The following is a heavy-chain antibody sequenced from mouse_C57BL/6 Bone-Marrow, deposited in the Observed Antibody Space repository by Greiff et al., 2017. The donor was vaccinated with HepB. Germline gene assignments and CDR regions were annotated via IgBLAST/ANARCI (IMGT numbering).Heavy chain of an antibody. CDR2: ILPGSGST. CDR3: ARALYYYGSRVYAMDY. J-gene: IGHJ4*01. Sequence: VQLQQSGAELMKPGASVKLSCKATGYTFTDYWIEWVKQRPGHGLEWIGEILPGSGSTNYNEKFKGKATFTADTSSNTAYMQLSSLTTEDSAIYYCARALYYYGSRVYAMDYWGQGTSVTVSS. CDR1: GYTFTDYW. V-gene: IGHV1-9*01. D-gene: IGHD1-1*01.